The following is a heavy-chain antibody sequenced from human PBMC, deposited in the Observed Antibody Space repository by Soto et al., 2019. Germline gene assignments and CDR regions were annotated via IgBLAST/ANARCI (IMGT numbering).Heavy chain of an antibody. CDR3: AKGDFDTSMAMAFDN. V-gene: IGHV3-30*18. J-gene: IGHJ4*02. CDR2: ISYDGSKT. CDR1: GFTFRSYG. Sequence: QVQLVESGGGVVQPGRSLRLSCAASGFTFRSYGLHWVRQAPGKGLEWVAVISYDGSKTYYTDSVKGRFTISRDNFKNALYLQMDSLRTEVTGVYNCAKGDFDTSMAMAFDNWGQGTLVTVSS. D-gene: IGHD5-18*01.